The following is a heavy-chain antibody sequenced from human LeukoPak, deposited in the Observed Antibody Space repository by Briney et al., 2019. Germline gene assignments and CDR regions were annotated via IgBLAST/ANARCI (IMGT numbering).Heavy chain of an antibody. V-gene: IGHV3-21*01. Sequence: GGSLRLSCAASGFSFSSYSMNWVRQAPGKGPEWVSSIGSSSNYIYYADSVKGRFTVSRDNAKNSVYLQMNSLRVEDTAVYYCARRNLFDYWGQGTVVTVSS. CDR1: GFSFSSYS. D-gene: IGHD1-14*01. CDR2: IGSSSNYI. CDR3: ARRNLFDY. J-gene: IGHJ4*02.